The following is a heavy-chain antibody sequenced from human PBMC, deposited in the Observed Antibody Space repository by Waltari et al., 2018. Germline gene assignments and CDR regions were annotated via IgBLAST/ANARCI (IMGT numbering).Heavy chain of an antibody. Sequence: QVQLQESGPGLVKPSETLSLTCGVSGYSISGGYYWGWIRQPPGKGLEWIGSSYRSGTTYYNPSLQSRVTIAVDMAKNQLSLRLTSVTAADTAAYYCARSPGYYYYMDVWGKGTTVTVSS. CDR2: SYRSGTT. CDR3: ARSPGYYYYMDV. D-gene: IGHD2-8*02. J-gene: IGHJ6*03. CDR1: GYSISGGYY. V-gene: IGHV4-38-2*01.